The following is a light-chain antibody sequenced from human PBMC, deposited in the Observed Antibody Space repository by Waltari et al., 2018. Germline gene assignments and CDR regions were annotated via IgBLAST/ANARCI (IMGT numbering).Light chain of an antibody. J-gene: IGKJ4*01. Sequence: DIQMTQSPSSLSASVGDRVTITCRASQSISTYLHWYQQKPGKAPKLLVYASSNFQTGVSSRFSGSGSGTDFTLTISSLEPEDFATYYCQQLKSYPITFGGGTKVEIK. V-gene: IGKV1-39*01. CDR1: QSISTY. CDR2: ASS. CDR3: QQLKSYPIT.